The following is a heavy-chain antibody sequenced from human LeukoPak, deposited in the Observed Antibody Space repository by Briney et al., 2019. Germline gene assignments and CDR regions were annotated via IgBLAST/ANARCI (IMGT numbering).Heavy chain of an antibody. CDR1: DFIVSSNY. Sequence: TGGSLRLSCAASDFIVSSNYMSWVRQAPGKGLEWVSGISWNSGDIDYADSVKDRFTISRDNAKNSLYLQMNSLRAEDTALYYCSKHMDTALAAFDYWGQGTLVTVSS. CDR3: SKHMDTALAAFDY. D-gene: IGHD5-18*01. CDR2: ISWNSGDI. V-gene: IGHV3-9*01. J-gene: IGHJ4*02.